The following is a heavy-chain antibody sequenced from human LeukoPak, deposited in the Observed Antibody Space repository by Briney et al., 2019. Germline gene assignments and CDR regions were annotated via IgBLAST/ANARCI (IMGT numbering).Heavy chain of an antibody. Sequence: RGESLKISCKGSGYSFTSYWISWVRQMPGKGLEWMGRIDPSDSYTNYSPSFQGHVTISADKSISTAYLQRSSLKASDTAMYYCARHGPITMVRGFDPWGQGTLVTVSS. CDR1: GYSFTSYW. D-gene: IGHD3-10*01. CDR3: ARHGPITMVRGFDP. J-gene: IGHJ5*02. V-gene: IGHV5-10-1*01. CDR2: IDPSDSYT.